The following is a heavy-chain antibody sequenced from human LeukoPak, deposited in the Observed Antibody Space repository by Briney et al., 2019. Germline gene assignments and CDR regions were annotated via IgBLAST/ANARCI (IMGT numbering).Heavy chain of an antibody. V-gene: IGHV4-4*07. J-gene: IGHJ6*03. CDR2: IYTSVIT. CDR3: AREGHYYGSGSYYTYYYYMDV. D-gene: IGHD3-10*01. CDR1: GGSFSSYY. Sequence: SETLSLTCTVSGGSFSSYYWSWSRQPAGKGLGWVGRIYTSVITNYNPSLKSRVTMSVDTSKNQFSLKLSSVTAADTAVYYCAREGHYYGSGSYYTYYYYMDVWGKGTTVTVSS.